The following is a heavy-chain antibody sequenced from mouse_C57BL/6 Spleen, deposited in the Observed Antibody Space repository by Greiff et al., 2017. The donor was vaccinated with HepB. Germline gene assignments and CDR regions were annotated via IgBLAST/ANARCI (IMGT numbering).Heavy chain of an antibody. CDR3: TTYSAGYVAWFAY. CDR2: IDPEDGDT. Sequence: VHVKQSGAELVRPGASVKLSCTASGFNIKDYYMHWVKQRPEQGLEWIGRIDPEDGDTEYAPKFQGKATMTADTSSNTAYLQLSSLTSEDTAVYYCTTYSAGYVAWFAYWGQGTLVTVSA. J-gene: IGHJ3*01. CDR1: GFNIKDYY. D-gene: IGHD3-2*02. V-gene: IGHV14-1*01.